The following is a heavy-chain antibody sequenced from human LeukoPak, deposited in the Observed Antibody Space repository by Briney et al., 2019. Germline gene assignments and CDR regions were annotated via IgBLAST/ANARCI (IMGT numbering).Heavy chain of an antibody. V-gene: IGHV4-59*12. D-gene: IGHD6-19*01. CDR1: GGSISSYY. J-gene: IGHJ4*02. Sequence: PSETLSLTCTVSGGSISSYYWSWIRQPPGKGLEWIGYIYYSGSTNYNPSLKSRVTISVDTSKNQFSLKLSSVTAADTAVYYCARAPVAVAGNFDYWGQGTLATVSS. CDR2: IYYSGST. CDR3: ARAPVAVAGNFDY.